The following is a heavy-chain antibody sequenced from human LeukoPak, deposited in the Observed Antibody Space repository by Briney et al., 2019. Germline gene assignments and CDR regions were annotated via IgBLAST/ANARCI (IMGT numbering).Heavy chain of an antibody. V-gene: IGHV3-21*01. Sequence: GGSLRLSCAASGFTFSSYSMNWVRQAPGKGLEWVSSISSSSSYIYYADSVKGRFTISRDNAKNSLYLQMNSLRAEDMAVYYCARVEGGNSYFPWGQGTLVTVSS. CDR2: ISSSSSYI. CDR1: GFTFSSYS. CDR3: ARVEGGNSYFP. D-gene: IGHD4-23*01. J-gene: IGHJ5*02.